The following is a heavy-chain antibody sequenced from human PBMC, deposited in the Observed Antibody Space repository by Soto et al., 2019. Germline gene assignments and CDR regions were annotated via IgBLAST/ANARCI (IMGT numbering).Heavy chain of an antibody. J-gene: IGHJ4*02. D-gene: IGHD3-10*01. Sequence: EVQLVESGGGLVQPGGSLRLSCAASGFTFSSYDMNWVRQAPGKGLEWVSYISSSGSTIYYADSVKGRFTISRDNAKNSLYLQMTSLRAEVTAVYYCARDRPPIYGSGSYALDYWGQGTLVTVSS. V-gene: IGHV3-48*03. CDR1: GFTFSSYD. CDR2: ISSSGSTI. CDR3: ARDRPPIYGSGSYALDY.